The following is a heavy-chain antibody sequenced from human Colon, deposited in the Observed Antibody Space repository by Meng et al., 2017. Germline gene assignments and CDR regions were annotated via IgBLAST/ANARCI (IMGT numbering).Heavy chain of an antibody. J-gene: IGHJ4*02. V-gene: IGHV4-39*07. CDR2: IYYSGST. CDR1: GGSISSSSYY. D-gene: IGHD3-10*01. Sequence: GSLRLSCTVSGGSISSSSYYWGWIRQPPGKGLEWLGSIYYSGSTYYNPSLKSRVTISADTSKNQFSLKLSSVTAADTAVYYCARDRIRVVRGVISLKDFDYWGQGTLVTVSS. CDR3: ARDRIRVVRGVISLKDFDY.